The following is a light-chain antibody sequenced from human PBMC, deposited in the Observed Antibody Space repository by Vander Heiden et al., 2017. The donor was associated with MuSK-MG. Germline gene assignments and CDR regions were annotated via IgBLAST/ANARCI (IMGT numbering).Light chain of an antibody. J-gene: IGKJ4*01. Sequence: EIVLTQSPGTPSLSPGERATLSCRASESVSSDYLAWYRQKPSQAPRLLIYGASSRATGIPDRFSGSGSGTDFSLIISRLEPEDFAVYYCHQYGSSPLTFGAGTKVEIK. CDR3: HQYGSSPLT. CDR2: GAS. V-gene: IGKV3-20*01. CDR1: ESVSSDY.